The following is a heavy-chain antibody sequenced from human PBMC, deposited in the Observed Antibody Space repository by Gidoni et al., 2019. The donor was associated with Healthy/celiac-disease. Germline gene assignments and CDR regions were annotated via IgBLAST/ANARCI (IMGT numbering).Heavy chain of an antibody. J-gene: IGHJ6*02. CDR3: ARDRQGSWNDGEGYYYYGMDV. CDR2: IYYSGST. V-gene: IGHV4-59*01. CDR1: GGSISSFY. Sequence: QVQLQESGPGLVKPSETLPLTCTVPGGSISSFYWRWIRQPPGKGLEWSGYIYYSGSTNYNPSLKSRVTISVDTSKNQFSLKLSSVTAADTAVYYCARDRQGSWNDGEGYYYYGMDVWGQGTTVTVSS. D-gene: IGHD1-1*01.